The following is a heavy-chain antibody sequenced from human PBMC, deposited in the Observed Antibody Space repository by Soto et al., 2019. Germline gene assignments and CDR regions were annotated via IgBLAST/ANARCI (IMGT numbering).Heavy chain of an antibody. CDR3: AKDLSGGWYLGMDV. J-gene: IGHJ6*02. CDR2: ISYDESNK. D-gene: IGHD6-19*01. Sequence: SLRLSCAASGFPFSSHAMHWVRQAPGKGLEWVAVISYDESNKYYADSMKGRFTISRDNSKNTLYLQMNSQGAEDTAVYYCAKDLSGGWYLGMDVWGQGTTVTVSS. V-gene: IGHV3-30*18. CDR1: GFPFSSHA.